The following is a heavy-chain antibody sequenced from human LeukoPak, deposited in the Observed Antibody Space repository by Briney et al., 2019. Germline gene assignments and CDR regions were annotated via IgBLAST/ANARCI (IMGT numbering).Heavy chain of an antibody. Sequence: GSLRLSCAASGFTFSDYAMSWVREAPGKGLGWVSSISGSVSITYYADSVKGRFTFSRDRSKNTLYLQLNSLRAEDTAVYYCAKGWMFGELINYWGQGTLVTVSS. V-gene: IGHV3-23*01. CDR3: AKGWMFGELINY. CDR2: ISGSVSIT. CDR1: GFTFSDYA. J-gene: IGHJ4*02. D-gene: IGHD3-10*02.